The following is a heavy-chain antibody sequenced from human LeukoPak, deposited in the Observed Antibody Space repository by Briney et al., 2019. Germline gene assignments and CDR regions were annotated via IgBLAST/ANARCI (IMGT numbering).Heavy chain of an antibody. V-gene: IGHV3-23*01. CDR2: IRGSGGST. CDR1: GFTFSSYA. J-gene: IGHJ3*02. Sequence: GGSLRLSCAASGFTFSSYAMSWVRPAPGKGLEWVSAIRGSGGSTDYADSVKGRFTISRDNSKNTLYLQMNSLRAEDTAVYYCARVLTEDGYNVGAFDIWGQGTMVTVSS. D-gene: IGHD5-24*01. CDR3: ARVLTEDGYNVGAFDI.